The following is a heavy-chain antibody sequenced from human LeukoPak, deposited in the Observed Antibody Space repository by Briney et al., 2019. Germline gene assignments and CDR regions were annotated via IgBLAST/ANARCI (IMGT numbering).Heavy chain of an antibody. CDR3: ARGLFRSDYFDY. Sequence: SQTLSLTCTVSGGSISSGGYYWGWIRQPPGKGLEWIGSIYYSGSTYYNPSLKSRVTISVDTSKNQFSLKLSSVTAADTAVYYCARGLFRSDYFDYWGQGTLVTVSS. V-gene: IGHV4-39*01. CDR1: GGSISSGGYY. D-gene: IGHD2-15*01. CDR2: IYYSGST. J-gene: IGHJ4*02.